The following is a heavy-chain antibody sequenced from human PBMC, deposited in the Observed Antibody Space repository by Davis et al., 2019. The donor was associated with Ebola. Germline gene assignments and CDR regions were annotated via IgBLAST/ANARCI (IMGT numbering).Heavy chain of an antibody. CDR3: VREIYDYVWLAYFHY. J-gene: IGHJ4*02. D-gene: IGHD3-16*01. Sequence: GGPLRLSCAASGFIFKTYTMHWVRQAPGKGLEWVAVIPYDGKDISYAESVRGRFTISRDNSKNTLHLQMNSLRTEDTALYYCVREIYDYVWLAYFHYWGQGTLVTVSS. CDR1: GFIFKTYT. V-gene: IGHV3-30*04. CDR2: IPYDGKDI.